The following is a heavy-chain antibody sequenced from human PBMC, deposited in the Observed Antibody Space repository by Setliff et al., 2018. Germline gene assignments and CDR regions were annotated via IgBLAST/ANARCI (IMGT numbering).Heavy chain of an antibody. CDR3: ARERSYDGLNYYGMDV. CDR1: GYIFTDYG. Sequence: GASVKVSCKASGYIFTDYGVSWVRQAPGQGLEWVGWISPHNGKTYYAQNLHGKITMTTDTSTSTAYLELRSVRFDDTAVYYCARERSYDGLNYYGMDVWGQGATVTVSS. J-gene: IGHJ6*01. D-gene: IGHD1-26*01. V-gene: IGHV1-18*01. CDR2: ISPHNGKT.